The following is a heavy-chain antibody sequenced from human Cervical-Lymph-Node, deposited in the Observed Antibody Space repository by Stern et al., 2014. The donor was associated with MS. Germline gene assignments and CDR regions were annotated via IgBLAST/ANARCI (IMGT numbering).Heavy chain of an antibody. J-gene: IGHJ4*02. D-gene: IGHD6-19*01. CDR2: ITCDGAKT. Sequence: VQLVQSGGGLVQPGRSLRMSCSPSGFAFNTYGMLWVRQAPGKGLVVVALITCDGAKTYYADCVKGRFTISRDNPKNTLYLQMKSLRGEDTSVDYCARGSDWYPLDYWGQGTLVTVSS. V-gene: IGHV3-30*03. CDR3: ARGSDWYPLDY. CDR1: GFAFNTYG.